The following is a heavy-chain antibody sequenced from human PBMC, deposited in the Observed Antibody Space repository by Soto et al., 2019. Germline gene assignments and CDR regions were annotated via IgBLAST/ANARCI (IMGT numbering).Heavy chain of an antibody. CDR1: GGSFSGYY. D-gene: IGHD6-19*01. V-gene: IGHV4-34*01. CDR2: INHSGST. J-gene: IGHJ4*02. CDR3: ARQRQRWLVSGPHGKRGYYFDY. Sequence: QVQLQQWGAGLLKPSETLSLTCAVYGGSFSGYYWSWIRQPPGKGLEWIGEINHSGSTNYNPSLKSRVTKSVDTSKNQFSLKLSSVTAADTAVYYCARQRQRWLVSGPHGKRGYYFDYWGQGTLVTVSS.